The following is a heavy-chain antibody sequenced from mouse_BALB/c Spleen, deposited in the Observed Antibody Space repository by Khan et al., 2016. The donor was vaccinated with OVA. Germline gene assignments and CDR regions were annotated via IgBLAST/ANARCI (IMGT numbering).Heavy chain of an antibody. CDR2: ISYSGST. CDR3: ARQNYYGYAMDY. J-gene: IGHJ4*01. CDR1: GYSITSDYA. D-gene: IGHD1-1*01. Sequence: DVKLQESGPGLVKPSQSLSLTCTVTGYSITSDYAWNWIRQFPGNKLEWMGYISYSGSTSYNPSLRSRISNTRDTSKNQFFLQLNSVTTEDTATFYCARQNYYGYAMDYWGQGTSVTVSS. V-gene: IGHV3-2*02.